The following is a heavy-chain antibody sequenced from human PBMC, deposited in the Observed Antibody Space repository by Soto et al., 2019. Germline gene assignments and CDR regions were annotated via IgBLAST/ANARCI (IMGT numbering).Heavy chain of an antibody. Sequence: QVQLVQSGGEVRKPGASVKVSCKASGDTITNYGISWVRQAPGQGLEWMGWISFYNGNTKYAQNLQGRVTLTTDTSTSTAYMELRSLRSDDTAVYYCASATSIAVAGKESWGQATLVTVSS. CDR3: ASATSIAVAGKES. CDR2: ISFYNGNT. CDR1: GDTITNYG. V-gene: IGHV1-18*01. J-gene: IGHJ4*02. D-gene: IGHD6-19*01.